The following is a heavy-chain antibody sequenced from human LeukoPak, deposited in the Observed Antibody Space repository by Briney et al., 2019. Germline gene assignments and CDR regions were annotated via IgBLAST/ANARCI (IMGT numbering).Heavy chain of an antibody. J-gene: IGHJ6*02. D-gene: IGHD6-13*01. Sequence: SVKVSFKASGGTFSSYAISWVRQPPGQGLEWMGGIIPIFGTANYAQKFQGRVTITADESTSTAYMELSSLRSEDTAVYYCARDKVVAAAGTPYYYYGMDVWGQGTTVTVSS. V-gene: IGHV1-69*13. CDR2: IIPIFGTA. CDR3: ARDKVVAAAGTPYYYYGMDV. CDR1: GGTFSSYA.